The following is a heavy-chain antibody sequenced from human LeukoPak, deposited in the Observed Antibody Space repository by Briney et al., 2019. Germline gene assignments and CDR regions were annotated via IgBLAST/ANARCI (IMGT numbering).Heavy chain of an antibody. CDR2: ISWNSGTI. V-gene: IGHV3-9*01. D-gene: IGHD2-15*01. J-gene: IGHJ4*02. Sequence: GGSLRLSCAASGFTFDDYAMHWVRQAPGKALEWISSISWNSGTIGYADSVKGRFTISRDNAKNSLYLQMNSLGADDTALYYCAKDDCSGGNCYSWIDYWGQGTLVTVSS. CDR1: GFTFDDYA. CDR3: AKDDCSGGNCYSWIDY.